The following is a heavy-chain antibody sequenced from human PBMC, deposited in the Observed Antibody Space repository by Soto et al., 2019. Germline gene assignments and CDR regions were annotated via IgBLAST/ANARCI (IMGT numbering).Heavy chain of an antibody. J-gene: IGHJ4*02. V-gene: IGHV1-3*01. CDR3: ARGGYFDSSNYLAY. Sequence: ASVKVSCKASGCTFTSYGMNWVRQAPGRGLEWMGWINPGNGNTKYSQKFQGRVIIEMDTSASTAYMELSSLRSEDTAVYYCARGGYFDSSNYLAYWGLGTLVTVSS. D-gene: IGHD3-22*01. CDR1: GCTFTSYG. CDR2: INPGNGNT.